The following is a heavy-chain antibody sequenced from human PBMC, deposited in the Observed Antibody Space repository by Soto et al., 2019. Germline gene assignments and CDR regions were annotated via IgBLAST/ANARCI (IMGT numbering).Heavy chain of an antibody. V-gene: IGHV4-30-2*01. J-gene: IGHJ5*02. CDR1: GDSYSISTYS. Sequence: SETLSLTCNMSGDSYSISTYSWSWIRQPPGKALQWIGFIYQSGVTSYNPSLASRVSISLDRSNNQCSLKLKAATAADTAVYFCAGMPYTSGLRVDPWGPGTLVTV. CDR2: IYQSGVT. D-gene: IGHD6-19*01. CDR3: AGMPYTSGLRVDP.